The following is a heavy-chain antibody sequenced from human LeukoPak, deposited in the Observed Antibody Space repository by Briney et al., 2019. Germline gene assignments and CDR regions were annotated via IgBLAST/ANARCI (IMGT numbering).Heavy chain of an antibody. Sequence: SETLSLTCTVSGGSISSSSYYWGWIRQPPGKGMEWIGSIYYSGSTYYNPSLKSRVTISVDTSKNQFSLKLSSVTAADTAVYYCARDSGVSELPENWFDLWGQGTLVTVSS. V-gene: IGHV4-39*07. D-gene: IGHD1-26*01. CDR3: ARDSGVSELPENWFDL. J-gene: IGHJ5*02. CDR2: IYYSGST. CDR1: GGSISSSSYY.